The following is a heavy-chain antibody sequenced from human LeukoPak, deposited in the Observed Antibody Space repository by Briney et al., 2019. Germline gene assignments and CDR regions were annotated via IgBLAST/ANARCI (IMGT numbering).Heavy chain of an antibody. V-gene: IGHV4-59*01. CDR1: GGSISSYY. Sequence: KPSETLSLTCTVSGGSISSYYWSWIRQPPGKGLEWIGYIYYSGSTNYNPSLKSRVTISLDTSKNQFSLNLTSVTAADTAVYYCARFTPQGYGWGGYNRFDPWGQGTLVTVSS. CDR3: ARFTPQGYGWGGYNRFDP. J-gene: IGHJ5*02. CDR2: IYYSGST. D-gene: IGHD3-16*01.